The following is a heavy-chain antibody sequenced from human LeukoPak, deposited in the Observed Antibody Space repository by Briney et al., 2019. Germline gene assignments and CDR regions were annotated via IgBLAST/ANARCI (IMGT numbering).Heavy chain of an antibody. CDR2: INHSGST. J-gene: IGHJ4*02. CDR1: GGSFSGYY. D-gene: IGHD3-22*01. V-gene: IGHV4-34*01. Sequence: SETLSLTCAVYGGSFSGYYWNWIRQPPGKGLEWIGEINHSGSTNYNPSLKSRVTTSVDTSKNQFSLKLSSVTATDTAVYYCARGGRLYDSSGYSVYWGQGTLVTVSS. CDR3: ARGGRLYDSSGYSVY.